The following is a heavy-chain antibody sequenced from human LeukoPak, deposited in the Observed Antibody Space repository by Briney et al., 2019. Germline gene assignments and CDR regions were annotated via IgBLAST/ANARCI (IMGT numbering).Heavy chain of an antibody. CDR1: GSTFSAYW. CDR2: IDADGSST. J-gene: IGHJ4*02. Sequence: PGGSLRLSCAASGSTFSAYWMHWVRQAPGKGLVWVSRIDADGSSTKYADFVKGRFTISRDNAKNTLYLQMDSLRAEDTAVYYCARDGDTTMVPIDYWGQGTLVTVSS. D-gene: IGHD5-18*01. CDR3: ARDGDTTMVPIDY. V-gene: IGHV3-74*01.